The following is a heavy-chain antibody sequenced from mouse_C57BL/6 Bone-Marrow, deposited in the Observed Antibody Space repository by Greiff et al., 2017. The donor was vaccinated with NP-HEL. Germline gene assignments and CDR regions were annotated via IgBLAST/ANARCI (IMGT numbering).Heavy chain of an antibody. CDR2: ISDGGSYT. CDR1: GFTFSSYA. V-gene: IGHV5-4*01. Sequence: EVHLVESGGGLVKPGGSLKLSCAASGFTFSSYAMSWVRQTPEKRLEWVATISDGGSYTYYPDNVKGRLTISRDNAKNNLYLQMGHLKSEDTAMYYCERGRLTVYAMDYWGQGTSVTVSS. CDR3: ERGRLTVYAMDY. D-gene: IGHD4-1*01. J-gene: IGHJ4*01.